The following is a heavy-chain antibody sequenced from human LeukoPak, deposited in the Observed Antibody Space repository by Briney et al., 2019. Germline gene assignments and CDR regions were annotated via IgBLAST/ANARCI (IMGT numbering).Heavy chain of an antibody. J-gene: IGHJ5*02. D-gene: IGHD3-3*01. CDR1: GGTFSSYA. CDR2: IIPIFGTA. CDR3: ANTYYDFWSGLNWFDP. Sequence: SVKVSCKASGGTFSSYAISWVRQAPGQGLEWMGGIIPIFGTANYAQKFQGRVRITADESTSTAYMELSSLRSEDTAVYYCANTYYDFWSGLNWFDPWGQGTLVTVSS. V-gene: IGHV1-69*13.